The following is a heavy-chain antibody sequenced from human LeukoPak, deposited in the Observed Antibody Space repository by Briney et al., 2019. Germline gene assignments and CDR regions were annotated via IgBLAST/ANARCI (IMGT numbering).Heavy chain of an antibody. CDR3: ARGGYCSGSNCYIFSLDYYYMDV. CDR2: INPNSGGT. CDR1: GYPFIGYY. Sequence: ASVKVSCKTSGYPFIGYYVHWVQQAPGQGLDWMGWINPNSGGTNYAQNFQGRVTVTRDTSISTVYMELSRLRSDDTAVYYCARGGYCSGSNCYIFSLDYYYMDVWGKGTTVTVSS. V-gene: IGHV1-2*02. J-gene: IGHJ6*03. D-gene: IGHD2-2*02.